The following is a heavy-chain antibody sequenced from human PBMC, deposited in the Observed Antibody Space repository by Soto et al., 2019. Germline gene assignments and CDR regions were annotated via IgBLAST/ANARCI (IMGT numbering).Heavy chain of an antibody. CDR1: VGSISSGGYY. D-gene: IGHD4-4*01. V-gene: IGHV4-31*03. Sequence: TLSLTCTVSVGSISSGGYYWSWIRQHPGKGLEWIGYIYYSGSTYYNPSLKSRVTISVDTSKNQFSLKLSSVTAADTAVYYCARVTVTTTSDYWGQGTLVTVSS. J-gene: IGHJ4*02. CDR3: ARVTVTTTSDY. CDR2: IYYSGST.